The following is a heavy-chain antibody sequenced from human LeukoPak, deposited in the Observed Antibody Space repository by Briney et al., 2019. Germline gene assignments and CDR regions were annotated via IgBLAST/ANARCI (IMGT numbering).Heavy chain of an antibody. V-gene: IGHV1-69*05. CDR3: ARGLQYQLLKALRYYYMDV. CDR1: GGTFSSHA. Sequence: GSSVKVSCKASGGTFSSHAIAWVRQAPGQGPEWMGGIIPISGTADYAQKFQGRVTITTDQSTSTAYMELSSLTSDDTAVYYCARGLQYQLLKALRYYYMDVWGEGTTVTLSS. D-gene: IGHD2-2*01. CDR2: IIPISGTA. J-gene: IGHJ6*03.